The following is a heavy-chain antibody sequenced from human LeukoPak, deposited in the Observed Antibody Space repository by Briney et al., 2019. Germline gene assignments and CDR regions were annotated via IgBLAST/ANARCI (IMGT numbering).Heavy chain of an antibody. CDR3: ARDQRDCSSTSCYGDNWFDP. V-gene: IGHV3-7*03. D-gene: IGHD2-2*01. CDR1: GFTFSSYW. Sequence: GGSLRLSCAASGFTFSSYWLSWVRQAPGKGLEWVANIKQDGSEKYYVDSVKGRFTISRDNAKNSLYLQMNSLRAEDTAVYYCARDQRDCSSTSCYGDNWFDPWGQGTLVTVSS. CDR2: IKQDGSEK. J-gene: IGHJ5*02.